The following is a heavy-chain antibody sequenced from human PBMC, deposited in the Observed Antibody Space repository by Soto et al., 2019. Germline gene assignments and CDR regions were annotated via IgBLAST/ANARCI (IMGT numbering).Heavy chain of an antibody. CDR3: ARGRGSVGATGWFDP. D-gene: IGHD1-26*01. V-gene: IGHV1-2*04. CDR1: GYTFTGYY. CDR2: INPNSGGT. Sequence: QVQLVQSGAEVKKPGASVKVSCKASGYTFTGYYMPWVRQAPGQGLEWMGWINPNSGGTNYAQKFQGWVTMTRDTSISTAYMELSRLRSDDTAVYYCARGRGSVGATGWFDPWGQGTLVTVSS. J-gene: IGHJ5*02.